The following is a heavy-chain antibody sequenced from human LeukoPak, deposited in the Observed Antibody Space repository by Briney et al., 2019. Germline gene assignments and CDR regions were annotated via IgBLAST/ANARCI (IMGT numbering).Heavy chain of an antibody. V-gene: IGHV3-9*01. CDR1: GFTFDDYA. D-gene: IGHD3-10*02. J-gene: IGHJ6*04. CDR2: VSWIYGGI. CDR3: AELGITMIGGV. Sequence: GETLRLSCAASGFTFDDYAIHWVRNAQPTGMEVESGVSWIYGGIGYEDPVQGRFTISTDNAKNSLYRQMNSLRAEDTAVYYCAELGITMIGGVWGKGTTVTISS.